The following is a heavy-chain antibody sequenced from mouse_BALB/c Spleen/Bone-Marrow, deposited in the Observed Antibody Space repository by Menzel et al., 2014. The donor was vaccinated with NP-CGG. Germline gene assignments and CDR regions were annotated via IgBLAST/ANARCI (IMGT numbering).Heavy chain of an antibody. CDR3: ARRGYGYLDY. J-gene: IGHJ2*01. CDR2: IFPGTVTP. V-gene: IGHV1S132*01. CDR1: GYTFTSYW. D-gene: IGHD2-10*02. Sequence: VQLQQSGAELVKSGASVKLSCKTSGYTFTSYWIQWVKQRPGQGLGWIGEIFPGTVTPYYNEKFKGKATLTIDTSSSTASMQLSSLTSEDSAVYFCARRGYGYLDYWGQGTTLTVSS.